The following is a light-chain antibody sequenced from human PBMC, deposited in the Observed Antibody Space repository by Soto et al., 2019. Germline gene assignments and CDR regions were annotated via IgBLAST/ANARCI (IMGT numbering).Light chain of an antibody. Sequence: EIVLTQSPGTLSLSPGERATLSCRASQSVSSSYLAWYQQKPGQAPRLLIYGASSRATGIPDRFSGSGSGTDFTLPISRLEPEDFAVYYCQPYGSSPLTFGQGTRWIS. CDR1: QSVSSSY. V-gene: IGKV3-20*01. CDR2: GAS. CDR3: QPYGSSPLT. J-gene: IGKJ1*01.